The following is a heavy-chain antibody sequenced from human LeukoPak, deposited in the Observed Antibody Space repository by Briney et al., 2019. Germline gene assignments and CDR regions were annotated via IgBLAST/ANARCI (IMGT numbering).Heavy chain of an antibody. V-gene: IGHV4-39*01. CDR3: ARQTGDIDNWFDP. Sequence: PSETLSLTCTVSGGSISSSSYYWGWIRQPPGKGLEWIGSIYDSGSTYYNPSLKSRLTISVDTSKNQFSLKLSSVTAADTAVYYCARQTGDIDNWFDPWGQGTLVTVSS. J-gene: IGHJ5*02. D-gene: IGHD7-27*01. CDR1: GGSISSSSYY. CDR2: IYDSGST.